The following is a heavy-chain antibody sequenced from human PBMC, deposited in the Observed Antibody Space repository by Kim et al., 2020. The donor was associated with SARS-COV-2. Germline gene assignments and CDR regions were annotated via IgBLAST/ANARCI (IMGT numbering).Heavy chain of an antibody. CDR3: AKDSPVFDY. CDR1: GFTFSSYG. J-gene: IGHJ4*02. Sequence: GGSLRLSCAASGFTFSSYGMHWVRQAPGKGLEWVAVISYDGSNKYYADSVKGRFTISRDNSKNTLYLQMNSLRAEDTAVYYCAKDSPVFDYWGQGTLVTVSS. V-gene: IGHV3-30*18. CDR2: ISYDGSNK.